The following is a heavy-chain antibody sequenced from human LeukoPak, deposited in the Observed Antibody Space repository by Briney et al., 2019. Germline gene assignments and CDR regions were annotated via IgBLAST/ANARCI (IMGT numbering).Heavy chain of an antibody. CDR2: MNPNSGNT. CDR3: ARAPTSNGFDY. J-gene: IGHJ4*02. CDR1: GYTFTSYA. V-gene: IGHV1-8*02. Sequence: GASVKVSCKASGYTFTSYAMHWVRQAPGQRLEWMGWMNPNSGNTGYVQKFQGRVTMTRNTSISTAYMELSSLRSEDTAVYYCARAPTSNGFDYWGRGTLVTVSS. D-gene: IGHD2-8*01.